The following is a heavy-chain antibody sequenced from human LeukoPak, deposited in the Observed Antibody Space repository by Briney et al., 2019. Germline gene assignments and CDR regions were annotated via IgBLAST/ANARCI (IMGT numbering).Heavy chain of an antibody. Sequence: ASVKVSCKTSGYTFTANYMHWVRQAPGQGLEWVGWINSNTGATSYAQKSQGRVTMTRDTSISTAYMELRRLTPDDTAVYYCARGSGTSWYDYWGQGTLVTVSS. D-gene: IGHD6-13*01. CDR2: INSNTGAT. CDR3: ARGSGTSWYDY. J-gene: IGHJ4*02. CDR1: GYTFTANY. V-gene: IGHV1-2*02.